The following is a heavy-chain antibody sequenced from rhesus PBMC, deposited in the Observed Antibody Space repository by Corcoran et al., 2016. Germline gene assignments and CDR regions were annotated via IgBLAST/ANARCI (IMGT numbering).Heavy chain of an antibody. CDR3: TPGIQYEGDAFDF. J-gene: IGHJ3*01. Sequence: EVQLVESGGGLVQPGGSLRLSCAASGFTFSDYYMSWVRQAPGKGLELVSSISSAISYIYYADSVKGRFTISRDNAKNSLSLQMNSLKTEDTAVYYCTPGIQYEGDAFDFWGQGLRVTVSS. V-gene: IGHV3S16*01. D-gene: IGHD4-23*01. CDR2: ISSAISYI. CDR1: GFTFSDYY.